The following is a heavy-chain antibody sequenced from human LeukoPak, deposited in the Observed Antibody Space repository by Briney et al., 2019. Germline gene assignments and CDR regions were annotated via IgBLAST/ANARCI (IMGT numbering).Heavy chain of an antibody. CDR3: ARHGYGKYYYYMDV. D-gene: IGHD6-13*01. J-gene: IGHJ6*03. Sequence: GESLKISCQVSGYSFTNYWIGWVRQMPGKGLEWMGSIDPGDSDTRYSPSFQGQVTISADKSISTAYLQWSSLKASDTAMYYCARHGYGKYYYYMDVWGKGTTVTISS. CDR2: IDPGDSDT. V-gene: IGHV5-51*01. CDR1: GYSFTNYW.